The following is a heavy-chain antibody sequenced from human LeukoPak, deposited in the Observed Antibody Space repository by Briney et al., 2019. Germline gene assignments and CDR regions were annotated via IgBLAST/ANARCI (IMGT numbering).Heavy chain of an antibody. J-gene: IGHJ3*02. CDR2: IYYSGTT. CDR1: SGSVNTGSYY. Sequence: PSETLSLTCTVSSGSVNTGSYYWSWIRQSPGKGLEWIGYIYYSGTTNYNPSLKSRVTISIETSNNQFSLKLTSLTAADTAIYYCARVGAGEPAFDIWGQGTMVTVSS. CDR3: ARVGAGEPAFDI. V-gene: IGHV4-61*01. D-gene: IGHD7-27*01.